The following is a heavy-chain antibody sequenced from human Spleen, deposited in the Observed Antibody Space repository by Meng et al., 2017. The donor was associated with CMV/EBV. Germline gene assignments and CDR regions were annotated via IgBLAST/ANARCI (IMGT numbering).Heavy chain of an antibody. V-gene: IGHV3-20*04. D-gene: IGHD1-26*01. Sequence: GESLKISCEASGFTFDDYGMSWVRQAPGRGLEWVSGIDWNGNNPTYADSVKGRFTISRDNAKNSLYLHMDSLRAEDTAVYYCAKWSPGHYWGQGTLVTVSS. CDR2: IDWNGNNP. CDR1: GFTFDDYG. J-gene: IGHJ4*02. CDR3: AKWSPGHY.